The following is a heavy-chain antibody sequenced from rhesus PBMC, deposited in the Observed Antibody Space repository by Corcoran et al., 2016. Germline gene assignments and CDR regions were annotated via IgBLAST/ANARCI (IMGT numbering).Heavy chain of an antibody. J-gene: IGHJ4*01. V-gene: IGHV1S9*01. D-gene: IGHD1-44*02. Sequence: QVQLVQSGAEGKKPGASVKLACKASGYTCTSYDLNWVSPAPGQVLEWRGWINPGKGNTGYAQKFQGRVTMTRDTSTSTAYMELSSLRSEDTAGYYCTRGLVWEPWGQGVLVTVSS. CDR3: TRGLVWEP. CDR1: GYTCTSYD. CDR2: INPGKGNT.